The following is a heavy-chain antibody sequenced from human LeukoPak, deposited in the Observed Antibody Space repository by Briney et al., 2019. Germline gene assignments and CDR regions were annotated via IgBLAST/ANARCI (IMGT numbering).Heavy chain of an antibody. CDR1: GFTFSNYA. D-gene: IGHD4-23*01. Sequence: GGSLRLSCAASGFTFSNYAMNWVRQARGKGLEWVSSISGSGGTTYYADSVKGRFTISRDNSKNTLYLQMNSLRAEDTAVYYCAKDPDYGGNSGVGYFDYWGQGTLVTVSS. J-gene: IGHJ4*02. CDR2: ISGSGGTT. V-gene: IGHV3-23*01. CDR3: AKDPDYGGNSGVGYFDY.